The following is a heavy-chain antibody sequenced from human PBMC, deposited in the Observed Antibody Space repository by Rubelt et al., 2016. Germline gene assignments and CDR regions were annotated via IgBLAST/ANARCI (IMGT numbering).Heavy chain of an antibody. CDR3: ARDLPPFRRYNWNFPLDY. CDR2: ISAYNGNT. CDR1: GYTFTSYG. V-gene: IGHV1-18*01. Sequence: QVQLVQSGAEVKKPGASVKVSCKASGYTFTSYGISWVRQAPGQGLEWMGWISAYNGNTNYAQKIEGRVTMTTATSTSTSYMELRSLRSDDTAVYYCARDLPPFRRYNWNFPLDYWGQGTLVTVSS. D-gene: IGHD1-7*01. J-gene: IGHJ4*02.